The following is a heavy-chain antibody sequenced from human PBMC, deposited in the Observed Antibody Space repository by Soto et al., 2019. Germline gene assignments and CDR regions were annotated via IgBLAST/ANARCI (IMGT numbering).Heavy chain of an antibody. CDR2: TYYRSKWYN. Sequence: SRTLSRTCAISVDSVSSNSAAWSWIRQSPSRGLEWLGRTYYRSKWYNDYAVSVKSRITINPDTSKNQFSLQLNSVTPEDTAVYYCARDGRTGIAVAGYYYYGTDVWGQGTTVTVSS. D-gene: IGHD6-19*01. J-gene: IGHJ6*02. V-gene: IGHV6-1*01. CDR1: VDSVSSNSAA. CDR3: ARDGRTGIAVAGYYYYGTDV.